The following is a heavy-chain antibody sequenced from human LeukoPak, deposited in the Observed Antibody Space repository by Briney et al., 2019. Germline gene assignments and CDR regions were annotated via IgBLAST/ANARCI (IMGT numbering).Heavy chain of an antibody. CDR3: ARGRALNGYSYGRRYYFDY. D-gene: IGHD5-18*01. Sequence: SETLSLTCTVSGGSISSHYWTWIRQPPGKGLEWIGYISYIGSTTQNTSLQSRVTISVDTSKNQFSLKLSSVTAADTAVYYCARGRALNGYSYGRRYYFDYWGQGTLVTVSS. V-gene: IGHV4-59*11. CDR1: GGSISSHY. CDR2: ISYIGST. J-gene: IGHJ4*02.